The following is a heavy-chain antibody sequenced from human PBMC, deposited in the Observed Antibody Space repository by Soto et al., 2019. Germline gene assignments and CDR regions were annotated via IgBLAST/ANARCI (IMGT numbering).Heavy chain of an antibody. D-gene: IGHD3-22*01. Sequence: QVQLQESGPGQVKPSDTLSLTCAVSGYSLSSSNWWGCIRQPPGKRLEWIGYIYYSGSSSYNPSLKSRVPLSLDTSESQFSLELSSVTAVDAAVYYGARKQNSSGFWAWGQGSLITVSS. V-gene: IGHV4-28*01. CDR1: GYSLSSSNW. J-gene: IGHJ5*02. CDR2: IYYSGSS. CDR3: ARKQNSSGFWA.